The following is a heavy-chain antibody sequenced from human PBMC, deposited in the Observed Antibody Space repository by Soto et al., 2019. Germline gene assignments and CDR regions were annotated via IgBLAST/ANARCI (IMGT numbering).Heavy chain of an antibody. V-gene: IGHV4-34*12. CDR2: IFHGGST. Sequence: SETLSLTCAVYDGSFSGYYWSWIRQPPGKGLEWIGEIFHGGSTDYSPSLKSRVTISVDTSKKQFSLELRFVTAADTAVYYCARPHYDSNTFYSFFDYWGQGTLVTVSS. CDR1: DGSFSGYY. D-gene: IGHD3-22*01. J-gene: IGHJ4*02. CDR3: ARPHYDSNTFYSFFDY.